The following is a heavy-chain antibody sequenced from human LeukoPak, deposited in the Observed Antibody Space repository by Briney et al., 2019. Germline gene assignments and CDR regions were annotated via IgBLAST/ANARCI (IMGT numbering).Heavy chain of an antibody. Sequence: APVKVSCKASRYTFNNSGISWVRQAPGQGLEWMGWVTSYNGDTNYAQKFQGRVTMSADTSTSTAYMELRSMRFDDTAIYYCAKDWHILTGRNCFDPWGQGTLVTVSS. V-gene: IGHV1-18*01. D-gene: IGHD3-9*01. J-gene: IGHJ5*02. CDR1: RYTFNNSG. CDR2: VTSYNGDT. CDR3: AKDWHILTGRNCFDP.